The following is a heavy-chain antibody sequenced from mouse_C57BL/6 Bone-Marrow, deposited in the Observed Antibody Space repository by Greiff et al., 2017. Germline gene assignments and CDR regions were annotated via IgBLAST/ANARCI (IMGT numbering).Heavy chain of an antibody. CDR1: GYTFTDYY. Sequence: QVQLKESGAELVRPGASVKLSCKASGYTFTDYYINWVKQRPGQGLEWIARIYPGSGNTYYNEKFKGKATLTADKSSSTAYMQLSSLTSEDSAVSFCARRWYDGYCYAMDYWGQGTSVTVSS. CDR3: ARRWYDGYCYAMDY. CDR2: IYPGSGNT. J-gene: IGHJ4*01. D-gene: IGHD2-3*01. V-gene: IGHV1-76*01.